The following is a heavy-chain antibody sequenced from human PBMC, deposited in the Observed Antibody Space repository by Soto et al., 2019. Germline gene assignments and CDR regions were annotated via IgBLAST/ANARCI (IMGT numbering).Heavy chain of an antibody. CDR2: IWYDGSYK. J-gene: IGHJ4*02. CDR3: ARQGSGWTFDY. D-gene: IGHD6-19*01. V-gene: IGHV3-33*01. CDR1: GFTLSNYA. Sequence: QVQLVESGGGVVQPGRSLRLSCAASGFTLSNYAMHWVRQAPGKGLEWVAVIWYDGSYKYYADSGKGRFTISRDSSKNTLYLQVNSLRADDTAMYYGARQGSGWTFDYWGQGTLVTVSS.